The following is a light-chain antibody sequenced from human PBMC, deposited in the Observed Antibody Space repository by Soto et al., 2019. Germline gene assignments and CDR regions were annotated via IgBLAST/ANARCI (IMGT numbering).Light chain of an antibody. V-gene: IGKV3-20*01. CDR1: QSVSNNY. CDR3: QQYGSSPQT. Sequence: EIVLTQSPGTLSLSPGERATLSCRASQSVSNNYLAWYQQKPGQAPRVLIYGASSRATGIPDRFSGSGSGTDFTLTISRLEPEDFAVYYCQQYGSSPQTFGQGTKVDIK. CDR2: GAS. J-gene: IGKJ1*01.